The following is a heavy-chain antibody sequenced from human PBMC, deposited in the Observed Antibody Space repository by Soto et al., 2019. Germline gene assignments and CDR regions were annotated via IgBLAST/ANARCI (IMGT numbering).Heavy chain of an antibody. Sequence: QPQLVESGGGVVQPGRSLRLSCVVSGFTFSHYAMHWVRQAPGKGLEWVTSIQFDGSTKYYADSVKGRFTISRDNSKTTLFLQTDSLRVEDTAVYYCAKAAGGSSRGPPERWGQGTLVTVSS. V-gene: IGHV3-30*18. CDR1: GFTFSHYA. CDR2: IQFDGSTK. CDR3: AKAAGGSSRGPPER. D-gene: IGHD1-26*01. J-gene: IGHJ4*02.